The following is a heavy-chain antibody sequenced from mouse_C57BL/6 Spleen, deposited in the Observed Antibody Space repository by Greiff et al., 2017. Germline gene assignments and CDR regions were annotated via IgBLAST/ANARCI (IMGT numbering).Heavy chain of an antibody. CDR2: IDPNSGGT. V-gene: IGHV1-72*01. CDR1: GYTFTSYW. Sequence: VKPGASVKLSCKASGYTFTSYWMHWVKQRPGRGLEWIGRIDPNSGGTKYNEKFKSKATLTVDKPSSTAYMQLSSLTSEDSAVYYGARSWDYGSRRCFDYWGQGTTLTVSS. CDR3: ARSWDYGSRRCFDY. D-gene: IGHD1-1*01. J-gene: IGHJ2*01.